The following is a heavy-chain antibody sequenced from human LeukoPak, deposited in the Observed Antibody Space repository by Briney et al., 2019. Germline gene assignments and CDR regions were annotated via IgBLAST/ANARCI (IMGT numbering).Heavy chain of an antibody. J-gene: IGHJ4*02. CDR1: EYTSTVFV. CDR2: MNPNSGNT. CDR3: ARGRHPGPTWISEY. Sequence: ASVKVSCKAFEYTSTVFVINGCHQPTEQGLDGREWMNPNSGNTGYAQKFQGRVTMTRNTSISTAYMELSSLTSEDTAVYYCARGRHPGPTWISEYWGQGTLVTVSS. V-gene: IGHV1-8*01. D-gene: IGHD5-12*01.